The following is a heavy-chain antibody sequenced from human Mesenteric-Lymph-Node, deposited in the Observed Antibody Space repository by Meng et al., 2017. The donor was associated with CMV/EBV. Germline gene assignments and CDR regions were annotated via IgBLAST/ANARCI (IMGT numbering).Heavy chain of an antibody. J-gene: IGHJ4*02. CDR3: ARAVGYSNPDPFDY. CDR1: GFTFSSYS. D-gene: IGHD4-11*01. V-gene: IGHV3-21*01. CDR2: ISSSSSYI. Sequence: GGSLRLSCAASGFTFSSYSMNWVRQAPGKGLEWVSSISSSSSYIYYADSVKGRFTISRDNAKNSLYLQMNSLRAEDTAVYYCARAVGYSNPDPFDYWGQGTLVTVSS.